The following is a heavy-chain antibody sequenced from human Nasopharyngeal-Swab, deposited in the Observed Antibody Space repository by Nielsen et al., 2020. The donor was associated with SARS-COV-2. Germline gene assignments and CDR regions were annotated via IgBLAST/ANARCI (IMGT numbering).Heavy chain of an antibody. CDR3: RVVPAAMWYYYYGMDV. CDR1: GYTLTELS. D-gene: IGHD2-2*01. Sequence: ASVKVSCKVSGYTLTELSMHWVRQAPGKGLEWMVGFDPEDGETIYAQKFQGRVTMTEDTSTDTAYMELSSLRSEDTAVYYCRVVPAAMWYYYYGMDVWGQGTTVTVSS. J-gene: IGHJ6*02. V-gene: IGHV1-24*01. CDR2: FDPEDGET.